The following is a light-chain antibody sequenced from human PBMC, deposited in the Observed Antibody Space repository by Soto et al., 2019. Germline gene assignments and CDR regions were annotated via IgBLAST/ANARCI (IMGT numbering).Light chain of an antibody. J-gene: IGKJ1*01. CDR3: QQYNTWPRT. CDR2: TTS. CDR1: QSVSSN. Sequence: IVMTQSPGTLSVSPGERVTLSCRASQSVSSNLAWYQQRPGQAPRLLIYTTSSRAAGVPARFSGSGSGTEFTLTIDSLQSEDFVLYYCQQYNTWPRTFGQGTKVDIK. V-gene: IGKV3-15*01.